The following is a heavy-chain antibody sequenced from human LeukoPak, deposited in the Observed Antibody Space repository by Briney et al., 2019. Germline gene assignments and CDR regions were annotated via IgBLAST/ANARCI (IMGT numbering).Heavy chain of an antibody. CDR2: IYHSGST. D-gene: IGHD3-22*01. CDR1: GYSISSGYY. V-gene: IGHV4-38-2*01. J-gene: IGHJ4*02. CDR3: ARQKGYYYDSKGPYFDY. Sequence: ASETLSLTCAVSGYSISSGYYWGGIRQPPGKGLEWIGSIYHSGSTYYNPSLKSRVTISVDTSKNQFSLKLSSVTAADTAVYYCARQKGYYYDSKGPYFDYWGQGTLVTVSS.